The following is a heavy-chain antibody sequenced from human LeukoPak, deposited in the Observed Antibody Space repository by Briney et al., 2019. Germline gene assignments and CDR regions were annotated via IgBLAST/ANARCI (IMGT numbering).Heavy chain of an antibody. CDR1: GGSFSGYY. Sequence: KPSETLSLTCAVYGGSFSGYYWSWIRQPPGKGLEWIGEINHSGSTNYNPSLKSRVTISVDTSKNQFSLKLSSVTAADTAVYYCARFEGPYGSGSIDYWGQGTLVTVSS. V-gene: IGHV4-34*01. CDR3: ARFEGPYGSGSIDY. J-gene: IGHJ4*02. CDR2: INHSGST. D-gene: IGHD3-10*01.